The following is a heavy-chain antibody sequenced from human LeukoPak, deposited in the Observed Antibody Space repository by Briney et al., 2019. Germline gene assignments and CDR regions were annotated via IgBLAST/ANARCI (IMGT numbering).Heavy chain of an antibody. D-gene: IGHD6-13*01. J-gene: IGHJ5*02. CDR3: AGGSSSWLNWFDP. CDR2: IYYSGST. CDR1: GGSISSYY. V-gene: IGHV4-59*01. Sequence: SETLSLTCTVSGGSISSYYWSWIRQPPGKGLEWIGYIYYSGSTNYNPSPKSRVTISVDTSKNQFSLKLSSVTAADTAVYYCAGGSSSWLNWFDPWGQGTLVTVSS.